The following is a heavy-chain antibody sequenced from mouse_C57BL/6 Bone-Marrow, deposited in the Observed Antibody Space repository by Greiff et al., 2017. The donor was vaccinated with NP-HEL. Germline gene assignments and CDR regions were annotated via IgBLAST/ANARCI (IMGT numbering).Heavy chain of an antibody. J-gene: IGHJ1*03. CDR3: ASEAGTRGYWYFDV. CDR2: IDPNSGGT. D-gene: IGHD4-1*01. CDR1: GYTFTSYW. V-gene: IGHV1-72*01. Sequence: QVQLQQPGAELVKPGASVKLSCKASGYTFTSYWMHWVKQRPGRGLEWIGMIDPNSGGTKYNEKFKSKATLTVDKPSSTAYMQLSSLTSEDSAVYYCASEAGTRGYWYFDVWGTGTTVTVAS.